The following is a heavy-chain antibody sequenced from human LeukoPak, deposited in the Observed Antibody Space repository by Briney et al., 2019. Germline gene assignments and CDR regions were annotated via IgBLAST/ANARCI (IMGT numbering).Heavy chain of an antibody. CDR2: INHSGST. D-gene: IGHD5-12*01. J-gene: IGHJ4*02. V-gene: IGHV4-34*01. CDR3: ARVGAKRLDY. Sequence: SETLSLTCAVYGGSFSGYYWSWIRQPPGKGLEWIGEINHSGSTNYNPSLKSRVTISVDTSKNQFSLKLSSVTAADTAVYYCARVGAKRLDYWGQGTLVTVSP. CDR1: GGSFSGYY.